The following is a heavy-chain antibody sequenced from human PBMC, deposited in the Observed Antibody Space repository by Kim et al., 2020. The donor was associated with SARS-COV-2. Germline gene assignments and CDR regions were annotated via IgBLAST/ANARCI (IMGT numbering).Heavy chain of an antibody. J-gene: IGHJ6*02. CDR1: GGTFSTYA. CDR3: ASRTGTTGDGRDV. Sequence: SVKVSCKGSGGTFSTYAINWVRQAPGQGLEWMGRIIPVLAITNYAQKFQGRVTITADKSTSTAYMELSSLRSEDTAVYFCASRTGTTGDGRDVWGQGTT. V-gene: IGHV1-69*04. D-gene: IGHD1-1*01. CDR2: IIPVLAIT.